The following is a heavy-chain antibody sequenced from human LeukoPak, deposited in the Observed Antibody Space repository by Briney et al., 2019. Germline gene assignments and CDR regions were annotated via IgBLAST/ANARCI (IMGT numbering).Heavy chain of an antibody. V-gene: IGHV3-30*03. D-gene: IGHD6-19*01. J-gene: IGHJ5*02. CDR3: ARHVQWPSRPDEQRSEGFDP. Sequence: GGSLRLSCAASGFTFISYGIHWVRQAPGKGLEWVAVISYDGSNEYYADSVKGRFTISRDNSKNTLYLQMNSLRAEDTAVYYCARHVQWPSRPDEQRSEGFDPWGQGTLVTVSS. CDR1: GFTFISYG. CDR2: ISYDGSNE.